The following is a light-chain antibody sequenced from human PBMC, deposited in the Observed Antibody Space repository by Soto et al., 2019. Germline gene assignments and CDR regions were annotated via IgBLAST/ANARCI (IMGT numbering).Light chain of an antibody. CDR3: QQYNDWPRRLT. V-gene: IGKV3-15*01. Sequence: EIVLTQSPGTLSLSPGERAILSCRASQSVSTFLAWFQQKPGQAPRLLIYGASTRATGIPARFSGSGSGTEFTLTISSLQSEDFAVYYCQQYNDWPRRLTFGGGTKVDIK. J-gene: IGKJ4*01. CDR2: GAS. CDR1: QSVSTF.